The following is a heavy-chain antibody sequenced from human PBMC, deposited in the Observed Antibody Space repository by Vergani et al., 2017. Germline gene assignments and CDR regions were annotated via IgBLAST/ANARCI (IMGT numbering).Heavy chain of an antibody. CDR2: INHSGST. CDR3: ARAPYGYYYFDY. J-gene: IGHJ4*02. V-gene: IGHV4-34*01. CDR1: GGSFSGYY. Sequence: QVQLQQWGAGLLKPSETLSLTCAVYGGSFSGYYWSWIRQPPGKGLEWIGEINHSGSTNYNPSLKSRVTISVDTSKNQFSLKLSSVTAADTAMYYCARAPYGYYYFDYWGQGTLVTVSS. D-gene: IGHD3-22*01.